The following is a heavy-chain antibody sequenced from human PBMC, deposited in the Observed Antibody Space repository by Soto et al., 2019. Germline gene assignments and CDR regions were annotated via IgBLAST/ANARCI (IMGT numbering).Heavy chain of an antibody. Sequence: SETLSLTCSVSGGSVNSANYYWSWMRQPPGKGLEWIGFIYYNGNTKYNPSLKSRVTISLDTSKNQFSLNLTSVTAADAAVYYCSRDNSGYFPTYWGQGTLVTVSS. V-gene: IGHV4-61*01. D-gene: IGHD3-22*01. CDR2: IYYNGNT. J-gene: IGHJ4*02. CDR1: GGSVNSANYY. CDR3: SRDNSGYFPTY.